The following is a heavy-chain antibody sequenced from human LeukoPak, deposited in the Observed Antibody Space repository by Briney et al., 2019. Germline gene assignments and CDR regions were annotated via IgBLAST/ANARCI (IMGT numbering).Heavy chain of an antibody. CDR2: INHSGRT. CDR1: GGSFSGYY. V-gene: IGHV4-34*01. Sequence: PSETLSLTCAVYGGSFSGYYWSWIRQPPGKGLEWIGEINHSGRTNYNPSLKSRVSISVDTSKNQFSLKLSSVTAADTAVYYCAEGGDWDWFDPWGQGTLVTASS. J-gene: IGHJ5*02. CDR3: AEGGDWDWFDP. D-gene: IGHD2-21*02.